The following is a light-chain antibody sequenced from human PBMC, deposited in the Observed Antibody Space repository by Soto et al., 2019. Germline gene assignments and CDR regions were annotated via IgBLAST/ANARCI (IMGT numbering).Light chain of an antibody. CDR2: DAS. CDR3: QQFNSYPLT. J-gene: IGKJ5*01. CDR1: QGVSRD. V-gene: IGKV1-13*02. Sequence: AVQLTQSPSSLSASVGDRVTITCRASQGVSRDLAWYQQKPGQPPKLLIYDASNLESGVPSSFSGSGSGTDFTLTITSLQPEDFATYYCQQFNSYPLTFVQGTRLEIK.